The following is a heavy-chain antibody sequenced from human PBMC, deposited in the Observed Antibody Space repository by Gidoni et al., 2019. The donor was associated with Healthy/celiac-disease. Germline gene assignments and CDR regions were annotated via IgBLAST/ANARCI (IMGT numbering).Heavy chain of an antibody. CDR3: AKGVANYYGSGSYQQWYFDL. D-gene: IGHD3-10*01. CDR1: GVTLSSNA. Sequence: VRLLESEGGLVQPEGSLRLSCAASGVTLSSNARSWVRHAPGKGLEWVSAISGSGGSTYYADCVKGRFTISRDNSKNTLYLQMNSLRAEDMAVYYCAKGVANYYGSGSYQQWYFDLWGRGTLVTVSS. CDR2: ISGSGGST. V-gene: IGHV3-23*01. J-gene: IGHJ2*01.